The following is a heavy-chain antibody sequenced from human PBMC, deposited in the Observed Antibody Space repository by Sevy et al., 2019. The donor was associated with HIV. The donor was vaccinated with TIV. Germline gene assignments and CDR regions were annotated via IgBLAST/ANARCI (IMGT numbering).Heavy chain of an antibody. CDR2: ISYDGSNK. J-gene: IGHJ4*02. Sequence: GGSLRLSCAASGFTFSSYAMHWVRQAPGKGLEWVAVISYDGSNKYYADSVKGRFTISRDNSKNTLYLQMNSLRAEDTAVYYCARDPQSYYFDYWGQGTLVTVSS. CDR3: ARDPQSYYFDY. V-gene: IGHV3-30-3*01. CDR1: GFTFSSYA. D-gene: IGHD3-10*01.